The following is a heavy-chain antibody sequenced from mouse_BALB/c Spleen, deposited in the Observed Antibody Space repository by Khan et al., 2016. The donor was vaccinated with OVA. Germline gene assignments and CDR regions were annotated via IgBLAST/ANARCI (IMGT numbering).Heavy chain of an antibody. CDR1: GYTFTDFY. CDR2: ISPGSGDT. D-gene: IGHD1-2*01. J-gene: IGHJ3*01. Sequence: QVQLKQSGTELARPGASVNLSCKASGYTFTDFYINWVKQRSGQGLEWIGEISPGSGDTYYNEKFKGKATLTADKSSSTAYMQLSSLTSEASAVYFCAIRNYFGYTFAYWGQGTLVTVSA. V-gene: IGHV1-77*01. CDR3: AIRNYFGYTFAY.